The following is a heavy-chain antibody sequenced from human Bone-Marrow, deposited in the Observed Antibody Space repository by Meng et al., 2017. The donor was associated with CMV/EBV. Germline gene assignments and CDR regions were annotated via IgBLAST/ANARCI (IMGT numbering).Heavy chain of an antibody. Sequence: GSLRLSCAVYGGSFSGYYWSWIRQPPGKGLEWIGEINHSGSTYYNPSLKSRVTISVDTSKNQFSLKLSSVTAADTAVYYCARTYSSSSYYYGMDVWGHGTTVTVSS. V-gene: IGHV4-34*01. CDR1: GGSFSGYY. CDR2: INHSGST. J-gene: IGHJ6*02. CDR3: ARTYSSSSYYYGMDV. D-gene: IGHD6-6*01.